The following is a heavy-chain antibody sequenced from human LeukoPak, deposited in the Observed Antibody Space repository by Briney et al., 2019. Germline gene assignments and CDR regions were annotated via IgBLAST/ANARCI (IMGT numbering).Heavy chain of an antibody. Sequence: PGGSLRLSCAASGFTFSSHWMHWVRQAPGKGLVWVSGINSDGSSTMYADSVKGRFTMSRDNAMNTLYLQMNSLGAEDTAVYYCAREEVVLMVYAKKDAFDIWGQGTMVTVSS. CDR2: INSDGSST. V-gene: IGHV3-74*03. CDR3: AREEVVLMVYAKKDAFDI. J-gene: IGHJ3*02. CDR1: GFTFSSHW. D-gene: IGHD2-8*01.